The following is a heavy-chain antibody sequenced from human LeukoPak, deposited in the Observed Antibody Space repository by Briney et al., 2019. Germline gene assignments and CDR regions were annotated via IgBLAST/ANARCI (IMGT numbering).Heavy chain of an antibody. CDR2: IRYDGSNK. CDR1: GFTFNIYG. Sequence: GGSLRLSCAASGFTFNIYGMHWVRQAPGKGLEWVAFIRYDGSNKYSADSVKGRFTISRDNSKNTLYLQMNSLRAEDTAVYYCAKRDDFWSGYLDYWGQGTLVTVSS. CDR3: AKRDDFWSGYLDY. J-gene: IGHJ4*02. V-gene: IGHV3-30*02. D-gene: IGHD3-3*01.